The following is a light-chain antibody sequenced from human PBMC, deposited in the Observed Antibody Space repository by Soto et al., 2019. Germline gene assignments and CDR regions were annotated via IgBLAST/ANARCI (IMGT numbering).Light chain of an antibody. CDR3: SSYAGSYTV. V-gene: IGLV2-11*01. CDR2: DVS. Sequence: QSALTQPRSVSGSPGQSVTIFCTGTSSDVGGYNFVSWYQQHPGKAPKFMIYDVSKRPSGVPDRFSGSRSGYTASLTISGLRAEDEADYYCSSYAGSYTVFGGGTKLTVL. CDR1: SSDVGGYNF. J-gene: IGLJ3*02.